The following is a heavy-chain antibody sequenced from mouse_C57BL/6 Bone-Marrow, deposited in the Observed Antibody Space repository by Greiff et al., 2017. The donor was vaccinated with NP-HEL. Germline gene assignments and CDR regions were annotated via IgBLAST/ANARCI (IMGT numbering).Heavy chain of an antibody. CDR2: ISDGGSYT. J-gene: IGHJ3*01. D-gene: IGHD1-1*01. Sequence: DVMLVESGGGLVKPGGSLKLSCAASGFTFSSYAMSWVRQTPEKRLEWVATISDGGSYTYYPDNVKGRFTISRDNAKNNLYLQMRHLKSEDTAMYYCARDEIHYYGSSPAWFAYWGQGTLVTVSA. CDR1: GFTFSSYA. CDR3: ARDEIHYYGSSPAWFAY. V-gene: IGHV5-4*01.